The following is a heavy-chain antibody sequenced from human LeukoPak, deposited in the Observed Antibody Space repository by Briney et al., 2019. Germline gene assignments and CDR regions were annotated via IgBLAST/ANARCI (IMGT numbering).Heavy chain of an antibody. CDR1: GYTFTSSG. J-gene: IGHJ4*02. V-gene: IGHV1-18*01. CDR2: ISAYNGDI. Sequence: ASVKVSCKASGYTFTSSGVSWVRQAPGQGLEWMGWISAYNGDINYAQKFQGRVTMTTDTSTSTAYMELRSLRSNDTAIYYCARVGRDYGGNRFSDYWGQGTLVTVSS. CDR3: ARVGRDYGGNRFSDY. D-gene: IGHD4-23*01.